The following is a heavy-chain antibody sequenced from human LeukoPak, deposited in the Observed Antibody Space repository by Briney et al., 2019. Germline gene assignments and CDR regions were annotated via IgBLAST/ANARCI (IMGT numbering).Heavy chain of an antibody. CDR2: IYTTGSP. CDR3: ARDRGITTARGVPSWFDP. D-gene: IGHD3-10*01. Sequence: SETLSLTCTASGGSISSSNYYWTWIRQPAGKRLEWIGRIYTTGSPSYSPSLKSRVTISVDTSTNQFSPKLTSVSAADTAVYYCARDRGITTARGVPSWFDPWGQGTLVTVSS. V-gene: IGHV4-61*02. CDR1: GGSISSSNYY. J-gene: IGHJ5*02.